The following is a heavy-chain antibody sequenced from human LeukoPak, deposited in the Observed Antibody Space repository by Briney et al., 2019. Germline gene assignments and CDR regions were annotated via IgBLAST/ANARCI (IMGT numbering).Heavy chain of an antibody. Sequence: ASVKVSCKASGGTVSSYTISWVRQAPGQGLEWMGRIIPILGIANYAQKFQGRVTITADKSTSTAYMELSSLRSEDTAVYYCARNGIFRVASGVGMDVWGQGTTVTVSS. CDR2: IIPILGIA. J-gene: IGHJ6*02. CDR3: ARNGIFRVASGVGMDV. CDR1: GGTVSSYT. D-gene: IGHD3-3*01. V-gene: IGHV1-69*02.